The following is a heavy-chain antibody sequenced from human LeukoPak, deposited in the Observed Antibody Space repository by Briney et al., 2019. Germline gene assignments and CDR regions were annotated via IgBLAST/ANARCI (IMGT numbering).Heavy chain of an antibody. Sequence: GGSLRLSCAASGFTSSRYWMHWVRQAPGKGLVWVSRINGDGSGPTYADSVKGRFTISRDNGKNTLCLQMNSLRAEDTAVYYCATRADIAVVPAALMDVWGKGTTVTVSS. D-gene: IGHD2-2*01. CDR2: INGDGSGP. J-gene: IGHJ6*04. V-gene: IGHV3-74*01. CDR1: GFTSSRYW. CDR3: ATRADIAVVPAALMDV.